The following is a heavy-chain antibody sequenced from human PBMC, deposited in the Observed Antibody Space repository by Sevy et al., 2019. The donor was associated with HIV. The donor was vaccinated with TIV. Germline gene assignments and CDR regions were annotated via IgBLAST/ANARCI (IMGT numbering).Heavy chain of an antibody. Sequence: GGSLRLSCAASGFSFSSFGIHWVRQAPGKGLEWVAAIFSDGSTKYYGDSVKGRFAISRDNSKNTAYLQMNSLRAKDTAVYSCARESGSDWYLDLWGRGTLVTVSS. CDR2: IFSDGSTK. D-gene: IGHD1-26*01. CDR1: GFSFSSFG. J-gene: IGHJ2*01. V-gene: IGHV3-33*01. CDR3: ARESGSDWYLDL.